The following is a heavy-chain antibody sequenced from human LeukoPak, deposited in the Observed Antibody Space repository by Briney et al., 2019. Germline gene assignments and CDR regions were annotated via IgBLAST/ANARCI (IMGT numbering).Heavy chain of an antibody. V-gene: IGHV3-30*18. CDR3: AKDMGPSVGYDFWSGYYKPHYYYYGMDV. D-gene: IGHD3-3*01. J-gene: IGHJ6*02. CDR1: GFTFSSYG. CDR2: ISYDGSNK. Sequence: GGSLRLSCAASGFTFSSYGMHWVRQAPGKGLEWVAVISYDGSNKYYADSVKGRFTISRDNSKNTLYLQMNSLGAEDTALYYCAKDMGPSVGYDFWSGYYKPHYYYYGMDVWGQGTTVTVSS.